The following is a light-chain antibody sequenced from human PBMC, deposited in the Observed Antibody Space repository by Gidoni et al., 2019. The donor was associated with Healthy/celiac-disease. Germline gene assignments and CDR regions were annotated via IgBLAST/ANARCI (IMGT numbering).Light chain of an antibody. CDR1: QSVSSSN. CDR3: QQYGSSPPYT. J-gene: IGKJ2*01. CDR2: GAS. Sequence: EIVLPQSPGTLSLSPVERATLSCRASQSVSSSNLAWYQQKPGQAPRLLIYGASSRATGIPDRFSGSGSGTDFTLTISRLEPEDFEVYYCQQYGSSPPYTFGQGTKLEIK. V-gene: IGKV3-20*01.